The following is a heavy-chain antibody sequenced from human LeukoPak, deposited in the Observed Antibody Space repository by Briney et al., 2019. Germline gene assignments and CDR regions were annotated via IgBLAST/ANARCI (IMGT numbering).Heavy chain of an antibody. D-gene: IGHD6-6*01. V-gene: IGHV1-18*01. J-gene: IGHJ6*03. CDR2: ISAYNGNT. Sequence: ASVKVSCKASGYTFTSYGISWVRQAPGQGLEWMGWISAYNGNTNYAQKLQGRVTMTTDTSTSTAYMELRSLRSNDTAVYYCASGRSSSPAYYYYYYMDVWGKGTTVTVSS. CDR1: GYTFTSYG. CDR3: ASGRSSSPAYYYYYYMDV.